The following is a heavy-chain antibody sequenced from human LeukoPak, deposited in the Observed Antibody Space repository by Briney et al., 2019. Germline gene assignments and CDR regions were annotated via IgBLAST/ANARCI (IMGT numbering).Heavy chain of an antibody. D-gene: IGHD3-10*01. J-gene: IGHJ4*02. CDR1: GFTFGDYA. CDR2: IRSKAYGGTT. V-gene: IGHV3-49*03. Sequence: GSLRLSCTASGFTFGDYAMSWFRQAPGKGLEWVGFIRSKAYGGTTEYAASVKGRFTISREDSKSIAYLQMNSLKTEDTAVYYCTRISFALVRGQIYGAKSSYFDYWGQGTLVTVSS. CDR3: TRISFALVRGQIYGAKSSYFDY.